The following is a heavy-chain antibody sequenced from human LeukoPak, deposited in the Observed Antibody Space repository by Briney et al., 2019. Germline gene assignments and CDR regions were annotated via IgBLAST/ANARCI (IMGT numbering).Heavy chain of an antibody. J-gene: IGHJ3*02. CDR3: ARQGPLHYDSSGYIDAFDI. D-gene: IGHD3-22*01. CDR2: IYYSGST. V-gene: IGHV4-59*01. CDR1: GGSISSYY. Sequence: SETLSLTCTVSGGSISSYYWSWIRQPPGKGLEWIGYIYYSGSTNYNPSLKSRVTISVDTSKNQFSLKLSSVTAADTAVYYCARQGPLHYDSSGYIDAFDIWGQGTMVTVSS.